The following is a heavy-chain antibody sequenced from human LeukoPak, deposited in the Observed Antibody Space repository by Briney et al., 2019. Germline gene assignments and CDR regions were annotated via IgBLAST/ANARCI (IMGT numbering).Heavy chain of an antibody. J-gene: IGHJ4*02. Sequence: GGSLRLSCAASGFTLSSYEMNRVRQAPGKGLEWVSYISSSGSTIYYADSVKGRFTISRDNAKNSLYLQMNSLRAEDTAVYYCARDYYDSSGYYYFDYWGQGTLVTVSS. V-gene: IGHV3-48*03. CDR1: GFTLSSYE. D-gene: IGHD3-22*01. CDR3: ARDYYDSSGYYYFDY. CDR2: ISSSGSTI.